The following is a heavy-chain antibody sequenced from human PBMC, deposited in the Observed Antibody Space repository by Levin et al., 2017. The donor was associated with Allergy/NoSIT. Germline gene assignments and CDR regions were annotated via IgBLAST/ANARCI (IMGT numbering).Heavy chain of an antibody. CDR2: IYYSGST. J-gene: IGHJ5*02. CDR3: ARDIAAAGLHGGWFDP. V-gene: IGHV4-59*01. CDR1: GGSISSYY. Sequence: SETLSLTCTVSGGSISSYYWSWIRQPPGKGLEWIGYIYYSGSTNYNPSLKSRVTISVDTSKNQFSLKLSSVTAADTAVYYCARDIAAAGLHGGWFDPWGQGTLVTVSS. D-gene: IGHD6-13*01.